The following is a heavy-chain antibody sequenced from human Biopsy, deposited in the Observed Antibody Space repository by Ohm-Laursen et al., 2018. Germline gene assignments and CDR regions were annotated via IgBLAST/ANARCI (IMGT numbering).Heavy chain of an antibody. Sequence: SLRLSCAASGFSFSSYWMHWVRQGPGKGLEWVSMIHGSGRTDYADSVKGRFTVSRDNSKDTVYLQMNALRVDDTAMYYCAGVGGHSFWGQGALVTVSS. D-gene: IGHD3-16*01. CDR2: IHGSGRT. CDR3: AGVGGHSF. V-gene: IGHV3-66*01. J-gene: IGHJ4*02. CDR1: GFSFSSYW.